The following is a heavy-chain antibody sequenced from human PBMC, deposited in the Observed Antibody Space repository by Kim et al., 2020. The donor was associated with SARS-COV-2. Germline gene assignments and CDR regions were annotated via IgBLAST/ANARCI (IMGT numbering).Heavy chain of an antibody. V-gene: IGHV4-34*01. Sequence: SETLSLTCAVNGGSFSGYYWSWIRQPPGKGLEWIGEINHSGSTNYNPSLKSRVTISVDTSKNQFSLKLSSVTAADTAVYYCARGGFDYYDSSGPRPLGMVDVWGQGTTVTVSS. CDR2: INHSGST. D-gene: IGHD3-22*01. J-gene: IGHJ6*02. CDR1: GGSFSGYY. CDR3: ARGGFDYYDSSGPRPLGMVDV.